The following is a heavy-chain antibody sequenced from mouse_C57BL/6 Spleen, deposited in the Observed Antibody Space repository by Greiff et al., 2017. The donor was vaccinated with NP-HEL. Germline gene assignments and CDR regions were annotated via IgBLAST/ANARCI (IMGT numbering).Heavy chain of an antibody. CDR1: GYW. J-gene: IGHJ2*01. V-gene: IGHV1-53*01. CDR2: INPSNGGT. Sequence: QVQLQQPGTELVKPGASVKLSCKASGYWMHWVKQRPGQGLEWIGNINPSNGGTNYNEKFKSKATLTVDKSSSTAYMQLSSLTSEDSAVYYCARRGYFDYWGQGTTLTVSS. CDR3: ARRGYFDY.